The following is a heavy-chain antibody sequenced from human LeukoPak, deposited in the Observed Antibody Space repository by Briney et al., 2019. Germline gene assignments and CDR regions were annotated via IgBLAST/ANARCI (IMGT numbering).Heavy chain of an antibody. J-gene: IGHJ4*02. CDR3: ARLPFDY. CDR1: GGSISSYY. V-gene: IGHV4-59*01. Sequence: PSETLSLTCTVSGGSISSYYWSWIRQPPGKGLEWIGYIYYSGSTNYNPSLKSRVTISVDTSKNQFSLKLSSVTAADTAVYYSARLPFDYWGQGTLVTVSS. CDR2: IYYSGST.